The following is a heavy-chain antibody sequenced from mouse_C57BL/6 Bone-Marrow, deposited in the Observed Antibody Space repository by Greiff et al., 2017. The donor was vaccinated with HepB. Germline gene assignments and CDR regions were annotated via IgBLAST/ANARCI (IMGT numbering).Heavy chain of an antibody. CDR1: GYAFTNYL. CDR3: ARRVRYFDY. CDR2: INPGSGGT. V-gene: IGHV1-54*01. D-gene: IGHD5-1*01. J-gene: IGHJ2*01. Sequence: VQLQQSGAELVRPGTSVKVSCKASGYAFTNYLIEWVKQRPGQGLEWIGVINPGSGGTNYNEKFKGKATLTADKSSSTAYMQLSSLTSEDSAVYFCARRVRYFDYWGQGTTLTVSS.